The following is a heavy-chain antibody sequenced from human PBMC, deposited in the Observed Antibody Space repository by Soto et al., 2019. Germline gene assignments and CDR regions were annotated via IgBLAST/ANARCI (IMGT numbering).Heavy chain of an antibody. J-gene: IGHJ4*02. CDR2: INAGNGNT. Sequence: QVQLVQSGAEVKKPGASVKVSCKASGYTFTSYTMHWVRQAPGQRLEWMGWINAGNGNTKYSQKFQGRVTITRDTSASTGYMELSGLRSEDTAVYYCARDRYYGSGIYNYFDSWGQGTLVTVSS. D-gene: IGHD3-10*01. CDR3: ARDRYYGSGIYNYFDS. CDR1: GYTFTSYT. V-gene: IGHV1-3*01.